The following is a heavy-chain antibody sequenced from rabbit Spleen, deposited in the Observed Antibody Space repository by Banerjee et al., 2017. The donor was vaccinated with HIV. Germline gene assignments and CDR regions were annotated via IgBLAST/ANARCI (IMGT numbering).Heavy chain of an antibody. CDR1: GSSFSSSDF. J-gene: IGHJ4*01. CDR3: ARDRDGDTPYNSYYFDL. V-gene: IGHV1S40*01. D-gene: IGHD2-1*01. Sequence: QSLEELGGDLGKPGACLTLTCKASGSSFSSSDFICWVRQTPGKGLEWISCIAGSSSGFTYSATWAKGRFTISKTSSTTVTLQVTSLTGADTATYFCARDRDGDTPYNSYYFDLWGPGTLVTVS. CDR2: IAGSSSGFT.